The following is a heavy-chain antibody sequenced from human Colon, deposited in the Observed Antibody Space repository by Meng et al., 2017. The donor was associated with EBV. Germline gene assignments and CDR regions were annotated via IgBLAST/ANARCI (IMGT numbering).Heavy chain of an antibody. Sequence: QVRPQVSGPGLVKPSQTLSLTCTGSGGSINSGDYYWSWIRQPPGKGLEWIGYIYYTGSTYYNPSLKSRVTISMDTSKNQFSLRLSSVTAADTAVYYCARNYYFDYWGQGTLVTVSS. CDR1: GGSINSGDYY. CDR2: IYYTGST. J-gene: IGHJ4*02. CDR3: ARNYYFDY. V-gene: IGHV4-30-4*01.